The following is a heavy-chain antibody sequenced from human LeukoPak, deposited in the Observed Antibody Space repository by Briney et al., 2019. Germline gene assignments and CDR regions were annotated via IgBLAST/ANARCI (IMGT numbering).Heavy chain of an antibody. CDR2: ISSSSSYI. Sequence: GGSLRLSCAASGFTFSSYSMNWVRQAPGKGLEWVSSISSSSSYIYYADSVKGRFTISRDNAKNSLYLQMNSLRAEDTAVYYCARVSGSGWSYYFDYWGQGTLVTVSS. CDR1: GFTFSSYS. CDR3: ARVSGSGWSYYFDY. V-gene: IGHV3-21*04. J-gene: IGHJ4*02. D-gene: IGHD6-19*01.